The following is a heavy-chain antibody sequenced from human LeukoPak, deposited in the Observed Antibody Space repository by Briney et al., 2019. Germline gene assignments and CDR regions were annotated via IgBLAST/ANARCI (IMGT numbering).Heavy chain of an antibody. Sequence: GGSLRLSCAASGFTFSSYWMSWVRQAPGKGLEWVANIKQDGSEKYYVDSVKGRFTISRDNAKNSLYLQMNSLRAEDTAVYYCARGAYYYDSSGYWDQIYFDYWAREPWSPSPQ. D-gene: IGHD3-22*01. CDR2: IKQDGSEK. CDR1: GFTFSSYW. J-gene: IGHJ4*02. CDR3: ARGAYYYDSSGYWDQIYFDY. V-gene: IGHV3-7*01.